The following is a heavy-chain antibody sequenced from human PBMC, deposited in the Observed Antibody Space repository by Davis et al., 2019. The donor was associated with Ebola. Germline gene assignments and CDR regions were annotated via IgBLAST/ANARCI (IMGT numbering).Heavy chain of an antibody. D-gene: IGHD6-6*01. V-gene: IGHV3-21*01. CDR1: GFTFSSYS. CDR2: ISSSSSYI. Sequence: GESLKISCAASGFTFSSYSMNWVRQAPGKGLEWVSSISSSSSYIYYADSVQGRFTISRDNAKNSLYLQMNSLGAEDTAVYYCARLSSIAARGVWGQGTTVTVSS. J-gene: IGHJ6*02. CDR3: ARLSSIAARGV.